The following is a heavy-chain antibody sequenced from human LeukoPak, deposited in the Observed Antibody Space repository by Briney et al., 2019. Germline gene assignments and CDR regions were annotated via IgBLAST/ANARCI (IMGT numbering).Heavy chain of an antibody. D-gene: IGHD2-15*01. J-gene: IGHJ4*02. V-gene: IGHV1-2*06. CDR2: INPNSGGT. Sequence: EAPVKVSCKASGYTFTGYYMRWVRQAPGQGLEWMGRINPNSGGTNYAQKFQGRVTMTRDTSISTAYMELSRLRSDDTAVYYCARDFGVVVVAGGDYWGQGTLVTVSS. CDR3: ARDFGVVVVAGGDY. CDR1: GYTFTGYY.